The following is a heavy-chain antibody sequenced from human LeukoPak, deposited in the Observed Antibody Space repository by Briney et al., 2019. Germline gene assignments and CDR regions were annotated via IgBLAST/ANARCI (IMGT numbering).Heavy chain of an antibody. D-gene: IGHD6-6*01. V-gene: IGHV1-18*01. CDR1: GYTFTSYG. CDR3: ARDIGMYSRSGDRLTRPGP. J-gene: IGHJ4*02. Sequence: ASVKVSCKASGYTFTSYGISWVRQAPGQGPEWMGWISAYNGNTNYAQKLQGRVTMTTDTSTSTAYMELRSLRSDDTAVYYCARDIGMYSRSGDRLTRPGPWGQGTLVTVSS. CDR2: ISAYNGNT.